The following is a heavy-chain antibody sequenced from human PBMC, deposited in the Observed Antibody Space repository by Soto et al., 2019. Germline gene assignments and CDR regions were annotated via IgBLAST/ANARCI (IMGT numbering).Heavy chain of an antibody. CDR3: ARGRHYDYIWGSYRSPGSFDY. J-gene: IGHJ4*02. D-gene: IGHD3-16*02. V-gene: IGHV4-34*01. Sequence: SETLSLTCAVYGGSFSGYYWSWIRQPPGKGLEWIGEINHSGSTNYNPSLKSRVTISVDTSKNQFSLKLSSVTAADTAVYYCARGRHYDYIWGSYRSPGSFDYWGQGTLVTVSS. CDR1: GGSFSGYY. CDR2: INHSGST.